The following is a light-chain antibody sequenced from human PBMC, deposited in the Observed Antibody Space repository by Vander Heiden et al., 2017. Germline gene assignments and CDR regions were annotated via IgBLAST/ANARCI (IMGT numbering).Light chain of an antibody. CDR1: QSISTY. CDR3: RHIDSNPRWT. V-gene: IGKV1-39*01. Sequence: DFQMTQSPSSLSASVGDRVTITCRASQSISTYLNWYQQKPGKAPKLLIYAASTLQSGVPSRFSGSGYGTDFTLTISSLQPEDFAPYYCRHIDSNPRWTFGQGTKVEIK. J-gene: IGKJ1*01. CDR2: AAS.